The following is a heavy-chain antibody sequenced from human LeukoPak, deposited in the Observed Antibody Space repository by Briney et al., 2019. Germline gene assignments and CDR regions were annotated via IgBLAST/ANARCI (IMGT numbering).Heavy chain of an antibody. CDR1: GYTFTGYY. CDR2: INPNSGGT. V-gene: IGHV1-2*02. Sequence: ASVKVSCKASGYTFTGYYMHWVRQAPGQGLEWMGWINPNSGGTNYAQKFQGRVTMTRDTSISTAYMELSRLRSDDTAVYYCARPRGYSGSYLNWFDPWGQGTLVTVSS. D-gene: IGHD1-26*01. J-gene: IGHJ5*02. CDR3: ARPRGYSGSYLNWFDP.